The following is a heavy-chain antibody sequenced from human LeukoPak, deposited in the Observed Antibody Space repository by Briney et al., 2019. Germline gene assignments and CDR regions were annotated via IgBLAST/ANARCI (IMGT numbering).Heavy chain of an antibody. D-gene: IGHD1-7*01. CDR2: ISGSGDST. CDR3: AKTYNWNYDY. J-gene: IGHJ4*02. CDR1: GFTFSSYA. Sequence: GGSLRLSCVASGFTFSSYAMSWVRQAPGKGLEWVSVISGSGDSTYYADSVKGRFTFSRDNSKNTLYLQMNSLRAEDTAVYYWAKTYNWNYDYWGQGTLVTVSS. V-gene: IGHV3-23*01.